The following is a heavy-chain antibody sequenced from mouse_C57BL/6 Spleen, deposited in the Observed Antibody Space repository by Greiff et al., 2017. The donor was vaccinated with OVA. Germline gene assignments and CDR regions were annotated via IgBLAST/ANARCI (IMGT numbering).Heavy chain of an antibody. V-gene: IGHV1-9*01. CDR3: ARVYDYDGVFDY. D-gene: IGHD2-4*01. J-gene: IGHJ2*01. Sequence: QVQLQQSGAELMKPGASVKLSCKATGYTFTGSWIEWVKQRPGHGLEWIGEILPVGGSTNYNENFKGKATFTADPSSNTAYMQLSSLTTEDSAIYYCARVYDYDGVFDYWGQGTTLTVSS. CDR2: ILPVGGST. CDR1: GYTFTGSW.